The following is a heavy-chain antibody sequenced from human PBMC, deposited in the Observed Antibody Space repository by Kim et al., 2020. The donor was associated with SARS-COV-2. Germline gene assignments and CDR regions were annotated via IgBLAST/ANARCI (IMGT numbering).Heavy chain of an antibody. V-gene: IGHV4-39*01. Sequence: SETLSLTCTLSGGSISSSSYYWGWIRQPPGKGLEWIGSIYYSGSTYYNPSLKSRVTISVDTSKNQFSLKLSSVTAADTAVYYCARHGPFGWQLVYNWFDPWGQGTLVTVSS. CDR1: GGSISSSSYY. D-gene: IGHD6-6*01. J-gene: IGHJ5*02. CDR3: ARHGPFGWQLVYNWFDP. CDR2: IYYSGST.